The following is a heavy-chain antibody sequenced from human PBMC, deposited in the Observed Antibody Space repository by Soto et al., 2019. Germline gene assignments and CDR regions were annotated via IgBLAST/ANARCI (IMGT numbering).Heavy chain of an antibody. D-gene: IGHD1-26*01. CDR1: GGSISSSNW. J-gene: IGHJ6*02. V-gene: IGHV4-4*02. CDR3: ARVSGSYYYGMDV. Sequence: QVQLQESGPGLVKPSGTLSLTCAVSGGSISSSNWWSWVRQPPGKGLEWIGEIYHSGSTNYNPSLKSRATXSXDXXKNQFSLKLSPVTAAATAVYYCARVSGSYYYGMDVWGQGTTVTVSS. CDR2: IYHSGST.